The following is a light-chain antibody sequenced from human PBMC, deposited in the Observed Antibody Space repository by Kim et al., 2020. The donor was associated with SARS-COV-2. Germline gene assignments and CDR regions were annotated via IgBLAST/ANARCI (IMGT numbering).Light chain of an antibody. V-gene: IGKV3-20*01. CDR1: QSVSSNF. J-gene: IGKJ2*04. CDR3: QQYGSSPGS. CDR2: GAS. Sequence: LSPGERATLSCRASQSVSSNFLAWYQQKAGQVPRLLINGASTRATGIPDRFSGSGSGTDFTLTISRLEPEDFAVYYCQQYGSSPGSFGQGTKLEI.